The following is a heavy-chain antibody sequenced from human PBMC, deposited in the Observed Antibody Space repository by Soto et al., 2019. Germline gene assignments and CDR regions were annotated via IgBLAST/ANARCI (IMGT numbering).Heavy chain of an antibody. CDR3: AKVGRGSGDSSSWYHSSSRNYFDY. D-gene: IGHD6-13*01. Sequence: GGSLRLSCAASGFTFSSYAMSWVRQAPGKGLEWVSAISGSGGSTYYADSVKGRFTISRDNSKNTLYLQMNSLRAEDTAVYYCAKVGRGSGDSSSWYHSSSRNYFDYWGQGTLVTVSS. J-gene: IGHJ4*02. V-gene: IGHV3-23*01. CDR1: GFTFSSYA. CDR2: ISGSGGST.